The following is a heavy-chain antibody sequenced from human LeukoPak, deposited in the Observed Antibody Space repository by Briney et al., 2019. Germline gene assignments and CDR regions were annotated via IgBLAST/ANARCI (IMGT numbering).Heavy chain of an antibody. D-gene: IGHD5-12*01. V-gene: IGHV4-30-4*01. J-gene: IGHJ4*02. CDR1: GGSISSGDYY. CDR2: IYYSGST. CDR3: ARGGWLRFEDY. Sequence: SQTLSLTCTVSGGSISSGDYYWGWVRQPPGKGRGWIGYIYYSGSTYYNPSLKSRVTISVDTSKNQFSLKLSSVTAADTAVYYCARGGWLRFEDYWGQGTLVTVSS.